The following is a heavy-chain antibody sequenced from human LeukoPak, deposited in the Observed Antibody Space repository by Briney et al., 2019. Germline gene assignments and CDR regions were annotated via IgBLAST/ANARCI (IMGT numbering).Heavy chain of an antibody. D-gene: IGHD2-2*01. CDR3: ATRGPGPPIVVVPAAISTSGGYNWFDP. CDR2: INTNTGNP. Sequence: GASVKVSCKASGYTFTSYAMNWVRQAPGQGLEWMGWINTNTGNPTYAQGFTGRFVFSLDTSVSTAYLQISSLKAEDTAVYYCATRGPGPPIVVVPAAISTSGGYNWFDPWGQGTLVTVSS. CDR1: GYTFTSYA. J-gene: IGHJ5*02. V-gene: IGHV7-4-1*02.